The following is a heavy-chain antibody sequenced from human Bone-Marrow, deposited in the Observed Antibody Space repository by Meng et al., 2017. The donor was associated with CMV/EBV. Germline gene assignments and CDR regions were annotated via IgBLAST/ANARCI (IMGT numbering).Heavy chain of an antibody. CDR1: GYTLTELS. D-gene: IGHD5-18*01. V-gene: IGHV1-24*01. CDR2: FDPEDGET. Sequence: ASVKVSCKVSGYTLTELSMHWVRQAPGKGLEWKGGFDPEDGETIYAQKFQGRVTMTEDTSTDTAYMELSSLRSEDTAVYYCARGYSYVDAFDIWGQGTMVAVSS. J-gene: IGHJ3*02. CDR3: ARGYSYVDAFDI.